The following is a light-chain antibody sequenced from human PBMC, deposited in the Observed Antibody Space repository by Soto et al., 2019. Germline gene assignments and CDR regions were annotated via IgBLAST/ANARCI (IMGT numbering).Light chain of an antibody. CDR3: ETWDNRLSAGV. Sequence: QSVLTQPPSVSAAPGQKVTISCSGSSSNIGNNYVSWYQQFPGTAPKPLIYDNDKRPSGIPVRFSGSKSGTSATLGITGLQTGDEADYYCETWDNRLSAGVFGGGTKLTVL. CDR2: DND. J-gene: IGLJ3*02. CDR1: SSNIGNNY. V-gene: IGLV1-51*01.